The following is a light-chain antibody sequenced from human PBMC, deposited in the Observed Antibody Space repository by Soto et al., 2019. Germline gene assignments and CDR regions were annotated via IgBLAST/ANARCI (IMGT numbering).Light chain of an antibody. CDR1: QSFRSR. Sequence: EIRMTQSPSSLGASVGDRANIXCRASQSFRSRFDWYQQKTGEAPRPLIYKASSLEIGVTSRFSGSGCGTEFIITISSLQPDDSATYECQQYDSYCTFGGGTKVDIK. CDR3: QQYDSYCT. J-gene: IGKJ4*01. V-gene: IGKV1-5*03. CDR2: KAS.